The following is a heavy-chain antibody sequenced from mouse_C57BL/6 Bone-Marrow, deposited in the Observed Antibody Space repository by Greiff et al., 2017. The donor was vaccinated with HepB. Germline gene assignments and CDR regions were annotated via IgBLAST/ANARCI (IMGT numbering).Heavy chain of an antibody. J-gene: IGHJ4*01. Sequence: EVKLMESEGGLVQPGSSMKLSCTASGFTFSDYYMAWVRQVPEKGLEWVANINYDGSSTYYLDSLKSRFIISRDNAKNILYLQMSSLKSEDTATYYWARDGRQLRLPYAMDYWGQGTSVTVSS. CDR3: ARDGRQLRLPYAMDY. D-gene: IGHD3-2*02. V-gene: IGHV5-16*01. CDR2: INYDGSST. CDR1: GFTFSDYY.